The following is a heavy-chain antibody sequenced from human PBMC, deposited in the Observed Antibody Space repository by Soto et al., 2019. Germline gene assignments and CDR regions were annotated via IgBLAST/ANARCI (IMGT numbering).Heavy chain of an antibody. J-gene: IGHJ5*02. CDR2: VNSDGSST. D-gene: IGHD1-26*01. CDR3: VRSYSGTYGCLDP. CDR1: GFTISSHW. Sequence: PGGSLRLSCAASGFTISSHWMHWVRQAPGKGLVWVSRVNSDGSSTSYADSVKGRFIISRDNAKNTLYLQMNILRTEDTAVYYCVRSYSGTYGCLDPWGQGTLVTVSS. V-gene: IGHV3-74*01.